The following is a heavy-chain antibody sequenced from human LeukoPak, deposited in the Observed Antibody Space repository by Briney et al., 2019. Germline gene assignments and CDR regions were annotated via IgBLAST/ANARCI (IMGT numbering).Heavy chain of an antibody. V-gene: IGHV1-8*01. J-gene: IGHJ6*02. CDR2: MNPNSGNT. D-gene: IGHD6-13*01. CDR1: GYTFTSYD. Sequence: ASVKVSCKASGYTFTSYDINWVRQATGQGLEWMGWMNPNSGNTGYAQKFQGRVTMTRNTSISTAYMELSSLRSEDTAVYYCARWYSSSWFPPTKDYGMDVWGQGTTVTVSS. CDR3: ARWYSSSWFPPTKDYGMDV.